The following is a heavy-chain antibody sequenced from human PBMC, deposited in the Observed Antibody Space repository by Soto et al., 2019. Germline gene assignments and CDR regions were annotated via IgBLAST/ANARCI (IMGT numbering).Heavy chain of an antibody. Sequence: SETLSLTCSVSGGSISSYYWSWIRQPPGRGLEWIGYIYYSGSTNYNPSLKSRVTISVDTSKNQFSLKLSSVTAADTAVYYCARDRRDYTDGYGMDVWGQGTMVTVSS. V-gene: IGHV4-59*01. D-gene: IGHD4-4*01. CDR1: GGSISSYY. CDR2: IYYSGST. J-gene: IGHJ6*02. CDR3: ARDRRDYTDGYGMDV.